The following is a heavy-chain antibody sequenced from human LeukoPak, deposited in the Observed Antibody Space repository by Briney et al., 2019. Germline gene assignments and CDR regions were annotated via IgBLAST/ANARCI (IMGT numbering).Heavy chain of an antibody. Sequence: ESGRSLRLSCAASGFTFNDYAMYWVRQAPGKGLEWVTLISYDGYDKSYADSVKGRFTIYRDNSKNTLYLQMNSLRAEDTAVYYCAKAIEDSGSYGYFDYWGQGTLVTVSS. CDR2: ISYDGYDK. J-gene: IGHJ4*02. CDR1: GFTFNDYA. D-gene: IGHD1-26*01. V-gene: IGHV3-30-3*01. CDR3: AKAIEDSGSYGYFDY.